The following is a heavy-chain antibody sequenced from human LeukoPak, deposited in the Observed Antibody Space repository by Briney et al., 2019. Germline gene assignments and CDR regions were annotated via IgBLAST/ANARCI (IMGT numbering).Heavy chain of an antibody. Sequence: ASVKVSCKVSGYTLTELSMHWVRQAPGKGLEWMGGFDPEDGETIYAQKFQGRVTMTEDTSTDTAYMELSSLRSEDTAVYFCATRNSSITRINRNYYYYVMDVWAKGNTVTVSS. CDR1: GYTLTELS. V-gene: IGHV1-24*01. J-gene: IGHJ6*04. CDR2: FDPEDGET. CDR3: ATRNSSITRINRNYYYYVMDV. D-gene: IGHD2-2*01.